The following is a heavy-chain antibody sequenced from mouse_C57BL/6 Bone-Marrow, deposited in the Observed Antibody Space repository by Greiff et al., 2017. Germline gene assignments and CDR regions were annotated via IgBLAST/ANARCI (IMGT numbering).Heavy chain of an antibody. Sequence: VHLVESGPGLVAPSQSLSITCTVSGFSLTSYGVSWVRQPPGKGLEWLGVIWGDGSTNYHSAPISRLSISTDNTKSQVFLKLNSLQTDDTATYYCANQGTGFDYWGQGTTLTVSS. J-gene: IGHJ2*01. D-gene: IGHD4-1*01. V-gene: IGHV2-3*01. CDR2: IWGDGST. CDR3: ANQGTGFDY. CDR1: GFSLTSYG.